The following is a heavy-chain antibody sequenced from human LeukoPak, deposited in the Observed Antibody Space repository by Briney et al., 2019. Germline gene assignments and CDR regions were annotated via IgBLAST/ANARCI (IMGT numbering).Heavy chain of an antibody. J-gene: IGHJ3*02. V-gene: IGHV3-23*01. CDR3: ARIETVADAFDI. CDR2: ISGSGGRT. Sequence: GGSLRLSCAASGFTFSRSGMSWFRQAPGKGLEWVSAISGSGGRTYYADSVKGRFTISRDNSKNTLYLQMNSLRAEDTAVYYCARIETVADAFDIWGQGTLVTVSS. D-gene: IGHD1-1*01. CDR1: GFTFSRSG.